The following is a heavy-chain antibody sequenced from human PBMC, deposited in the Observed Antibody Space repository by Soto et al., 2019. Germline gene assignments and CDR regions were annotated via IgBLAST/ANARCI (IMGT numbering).Heavy chain of an antibody. CDR2: IYWDDDK. CDR1: GFSLSTSGVG. D-gene: IGHD2-8*01. CDR3: AHLSATIATNGFDY. J-gene: IGHJ4*02. Sequence: VSGPTLVNPTQSLTLTCTFSGFSLSTSGVGVGWIRQPPGKALQWLALIYWDDDKRYSPSLKSRLTITKDTSKNQVVLTMTNMDPVDTATYYCAHLSATIATNGFDYWGQGTLVTVSS. V-gene: IGHV2-5*02.